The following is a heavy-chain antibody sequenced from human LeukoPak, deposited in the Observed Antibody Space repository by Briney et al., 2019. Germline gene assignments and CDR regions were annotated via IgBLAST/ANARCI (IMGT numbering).Heavy chain of an antibody. J-gene: IGHJ4*02. CDR1: GGSISSYY. V-gene: IGHV4-4*07. CDR2: IYTGGCT. Sequence: PSETLSLTCTVSGGSISSYYWSWIRQPAGKGLEWIGRIYTGGCTNYNPSLKSRVTMSVDTSKNQFSLKLSSVTAADTAVYYCAAGDYGGNSVDYWGQGTLVTVSS. CDR3: AAGDYGGNSVDY. D-gene: IGHD4-23*01.